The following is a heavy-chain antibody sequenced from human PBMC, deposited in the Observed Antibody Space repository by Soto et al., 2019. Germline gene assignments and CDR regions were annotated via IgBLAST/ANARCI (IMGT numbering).Heavy chain of an antibody. D-gene: IGHD2-2*01. CDR2: INPNSGGT. CDR3: ARSLLDEYSSSWRSAYYGMDV. V-gene: IGHV1-2*02. Sequence: ASVKVSCKASGFTFSAYYIYWVRQASGQGLEWIGWINPNSGGTNNAQKFQGRVTMTRDTSTSTVYMELSALISDDTAVYFCARSLLDEYSSSWRSAYYGMDVWGQGTTVTVSS. CDR1: GFTFSAYY. J-gene: IGHJ6*02.